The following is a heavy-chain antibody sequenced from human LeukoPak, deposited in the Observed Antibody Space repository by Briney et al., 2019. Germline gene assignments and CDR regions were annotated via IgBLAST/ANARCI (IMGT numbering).Heavy chain of an antibody. Sequence: PGGSLRLSCAASGFTVSDHYMDWVRQAPGKGLEWVGRTKNKANSYTTEYAASVKGRFTISRDDSKNSLYLQMNSLKTEDTAVYYCAREVVGATEFDYWGQGTLVTVSS. CDR3: AREVVGATEFDY. J-gene: IGHJ4*02. D-gene: IGHD1-26*01. V-gene: IGHV3-72*01. CDR2: TKNKANSYTT. CDR1: GFTVSDHY.